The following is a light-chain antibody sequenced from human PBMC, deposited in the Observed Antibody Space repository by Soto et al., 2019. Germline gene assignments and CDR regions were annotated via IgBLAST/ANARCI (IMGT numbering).Light chain of an antibody. V-gene: IGKV3-15*01. CDR2: GAS. CDR1: QSVSSN. CDR3: QQYNNWPGT. Sequence: DITQSPITLSVSPGERATLSCRASQSVSSNLAWYQQKPGQAPRLLIYGASTRATGIPARFSGSGSGTEFTLTISSLQSEDFAVYYCQQYNNWPGTFGQGTKV. J-gene: IGKJ1*01.